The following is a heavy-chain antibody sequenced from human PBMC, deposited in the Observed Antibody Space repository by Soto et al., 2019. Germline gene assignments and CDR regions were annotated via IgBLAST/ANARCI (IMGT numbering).Heavy chain of an antibody. CDR3: ARGDLGELSSHPLYDAFDI. D-gene: IGHD3-16*02. V-gene: IGHV4-31*03. CDR2: IYYSGST. J-gene: IGHJ3*02. CDR1: GGSISSGGYY. Sequence: QVQLQESGPGLVKPSQTLSLTCTVSGGSISSGGYYWSWIRQHPGKGLEWIGYIYYSGSTYYNPSLKSRVTISVDTSKNQFSLKLSSVTAADTAVYYCARGDLGELSSHPLYDAFDIWGQGTMVTVSS.